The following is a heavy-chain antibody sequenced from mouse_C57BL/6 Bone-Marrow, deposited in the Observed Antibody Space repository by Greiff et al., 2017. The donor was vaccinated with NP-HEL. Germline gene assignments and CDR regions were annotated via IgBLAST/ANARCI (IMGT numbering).Heavy chain of an antibody. Sequence: VQLQQPGAELARPGASVKLSCKASGYTFTSYGISWVKQRTGQGLEWIGEIYPRSGNTYYNEKFKGKATLTADKSSSTAYMELRSLTSEDSAVYFCARDGYSWFAYWGQGTLVTVSA. CDR1: GYTFTSYG. CDR2: IYPRSGNT. CDR3: ARDGYSWFAY. D-gene: IGHD2-3*01. J-gene: IGHJ3*01. V-gene: IGHV1-81*01.